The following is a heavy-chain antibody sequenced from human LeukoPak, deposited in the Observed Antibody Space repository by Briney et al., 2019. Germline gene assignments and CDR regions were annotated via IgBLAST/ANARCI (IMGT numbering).Heavy chain of an antibody. CDR2: ISSSSSYT. CDR1: GFTFSDYY. D-gene: IGHD3-10*01. Sequence: GGSLRLSCAASGFTFSDYYMSWIRQAPGKGLEWVSYISSSSSYTNYADSVKGRFTISRDNSKNTLFLQMNSLRAEDTAVYYCAKSKGHYGSGSHYAHAFDIWGQGTMVTVSS. J-gene: IGHJ3*02. CDR3: AKSKGHYGSGSHYAHAFDI. V-gene: IGHV3-11*06.